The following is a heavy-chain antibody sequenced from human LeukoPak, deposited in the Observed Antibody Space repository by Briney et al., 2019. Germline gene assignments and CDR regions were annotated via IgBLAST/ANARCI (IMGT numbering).Heavy chain of an antibody. D-gene: IGHD3-3*01. V-gene: IGHV1-18*04. CDR3: ARGITIFGVVSGNWFDP. CDR1: GYTFTSHY. CDR2: ISAYNGNT. J-gene: IGHJ5*02. Sequence: ASVKVSCKASGYTFTSHYMHWVRQAPGQGLEWMGWISAYNGNTNYAQKLQGRVAMTTDTSTSTAYMELRSLRSDDTAVYYCARGITIFGVVSGNWFDPWGQGTLVTVSS.